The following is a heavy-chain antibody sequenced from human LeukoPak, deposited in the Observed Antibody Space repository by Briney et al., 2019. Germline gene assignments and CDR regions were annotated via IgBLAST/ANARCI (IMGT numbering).Heavy chain of an antibody. J-gene: IGHJ5*02. CDR2: IDKKDKGYATAT. CDR1: GFTFSGSA. CDR3: TRGSGTYNWFDP. Sequence: GSLRLSCAASGFTFSGSAIHWVLQSSGKGLEWVGQIDKKDKGYATATAYAASVKGRFTISRDDSINTAYLQMKSLKTEDTALYYCTRGSGTYNWFDPWGQGTLVTVSS. V-gene: IGHV3-73*01. D-gene: IGHD1-26*01.